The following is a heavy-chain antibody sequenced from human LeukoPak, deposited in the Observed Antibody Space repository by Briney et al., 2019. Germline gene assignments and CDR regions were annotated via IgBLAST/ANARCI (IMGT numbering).Heavy chain of an antibody. J-gene: IGHJ6*03. Sequence: GGSLRLSCAASGFTFSSYAMHWVRQAPGKGLEWVAVIWSDGSSEKYADSVKGRFTISRDNSKNTLYLQMNSLRAEDTALYYCAKGLYCSSTSCYFENYYYYYMDVCGKGTTVTVSS. V-gene: IGHV3-33*06. CDR1: GFTFSSYA. CDR2: IWSDGSSE. CDR3: AKGLYCSSTSCYFENYYYYYMDV. D-gene: IGHD2-2*01.